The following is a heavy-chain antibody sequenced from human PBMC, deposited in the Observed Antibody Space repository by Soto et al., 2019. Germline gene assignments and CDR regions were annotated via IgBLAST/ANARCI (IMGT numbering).Heavy chain of an antibody. CDR3: AREWDNKSEHSSGWYDDF. CDR2: ISGYSGHT. CDR1: GYTFSSYG. V-gene: IGHV1-18*01. Sequence: QVQLVQSGAEVKKPGASVKVSCKASGYTFSSYGISWVRQAPGQGLEWMGWISGYSGHTYYAQKVQGRVTMTTDTSTITVYMELRSLRSDDTAVYYCAREWDNKSEHSSGWYDDFWGQGTLVTVSS. D-gene: IGHD6-19*01. J-gene: IGHJ4*02.